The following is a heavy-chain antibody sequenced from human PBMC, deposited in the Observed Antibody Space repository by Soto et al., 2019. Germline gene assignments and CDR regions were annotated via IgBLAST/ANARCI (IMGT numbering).Heavy chain of an antibody. D-gene: IGHD2-8*02. CDR1: DVPLRASY. Sequence: PXEPLSLTLALLDVPLRASYWSCIRHSPGRGLEWSGKINHSGGTSYNPSLKSRVTISVDTSKSQFSLKLTSVNAADRAVYYCARGIINTLDYTGVYDDWGQGTPVTVSS. CDR2: INHSGGT. V-gene: IGHV4-34*01. J-gene: IGHJ4*02. CDR3: ARGIINTLDYTGVYDD.